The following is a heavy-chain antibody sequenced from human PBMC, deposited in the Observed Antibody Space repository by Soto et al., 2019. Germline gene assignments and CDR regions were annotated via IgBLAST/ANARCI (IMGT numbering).Heavy chain of an antibody. Sequence: GGSLRLSCAASGFTFSIYSMNWVRQAPGKGLEWVSHVSSSSSTIYYADSVKGRFTISRDNAKNSLYLQMNSLRAEDTAVYYCARADSGYAHGYYYYGMDVWGQGTKVTVSS. D-gene: IGHD5-12*01. V-gene: IGHV3-48*01. CDR2: VSSSSSTI. CDR1: GFTFSIYS. J-gene: IGHJ6*02. CDR3: ARADSGYAHGYYYYGMDV.